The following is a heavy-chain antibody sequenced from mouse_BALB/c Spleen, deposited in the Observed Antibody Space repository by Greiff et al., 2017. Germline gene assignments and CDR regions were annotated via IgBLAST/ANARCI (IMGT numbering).Heavy chain of an antibody. CDR2: IYPGDGDT. V-gene: IGHV1-82*01. CDR3: ARDGDYGPLYAMDY. CDR1: GYAFSSSW. J-gene: IGHJ4*01. Sequence: QVQLQQSGPELVKPGASVKISCKASGYAFSSSWMNWVKQRPGQGLEWIGRIYPGDGDTNYNGKFKGKATLTADKSSSTAYMQLSSLTSVDSAVYFCARDGDYGPLYAMDYWGQGTSVTVSS. D-gene: IGHD2-4*01.